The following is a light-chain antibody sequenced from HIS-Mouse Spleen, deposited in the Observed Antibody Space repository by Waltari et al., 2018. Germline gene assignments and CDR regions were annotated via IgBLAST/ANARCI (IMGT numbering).Light chain of an antibody. Sequence: SYELTQPSSVSVSPGQTARITCSGDVLAKKYARWFQQKPGQAPVLVIYKDRGRPSGIPERCAGSSSGTTVTLTISGAQVEDEADYYCYSAADNNRGVFGGGTKLTVL. J-gene: IGLJ3*02. V-gene: IGLV3-27*01. CDR1: VLAKKY. CDR3: YSAADNNRGV. CDR2: KDR.